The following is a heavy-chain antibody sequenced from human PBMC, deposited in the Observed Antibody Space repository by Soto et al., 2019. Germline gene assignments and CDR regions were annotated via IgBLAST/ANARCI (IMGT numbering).Heavy chain of an antibody. CDR2: MNPNSGNT. D-gene: IGHD6-19*01. J-gene: IGHJ6*03. Sequence: PVKVSSEAPGYTFTSYDIYSARQATEQGLEWMGCMNPNSGNTGYAQKFQGRVTMTRNTSISTAYMELSSLRSEDTAVYYCARGSYSSGWPGQVESRYYYYYMDVWGKGTTVTVSS. V-gene: IGHV1-8*01. CDR1: GYTFTSYD. CDR3: ARGSYSSGWPGQVESRYYYYYMDV.